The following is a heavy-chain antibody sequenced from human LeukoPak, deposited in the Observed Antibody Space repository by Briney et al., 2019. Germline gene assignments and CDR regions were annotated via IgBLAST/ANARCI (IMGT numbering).Heavy chain of an antibody. CDR3: AKDAYYDSSGYYRDY. CDR1: GGTFSSYA. Sequence: GASVKVSCKASGGTFSSYAISWVRQAPGQGLEWMGGIIPIFGTANYAQKSQGRVTITADESTSTAYMELSSLRSEDTAVYYCAKDAYYDSSGYYRDYWGQGTLVTVSS. D-gene: IGHD3-22*01. V-gene: IGHV1-69*13. J-gene: IGHJ4*02. CDR2: IIPIFGTA.